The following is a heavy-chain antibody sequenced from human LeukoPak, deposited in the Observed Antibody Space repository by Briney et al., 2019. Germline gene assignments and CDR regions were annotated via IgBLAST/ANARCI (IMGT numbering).Heavy chain of an antibody. Sequence: PSETLSLTCTVSGSSISGTSYYWSWIRQPAGKGLEWIGRIYTSGSTNYNPSLKSRVTMSVDTSKNQFSLKLSSVTAADTAVYYCAGSIRDWFDPWGQGTLVTVSS. CDR3: AGSIRDWFDP. V-gene: IGHV4-4*07. CDR2: IYTSGST. J-gene: IGHJ5*02. CDR1: GSSISGTSYY.